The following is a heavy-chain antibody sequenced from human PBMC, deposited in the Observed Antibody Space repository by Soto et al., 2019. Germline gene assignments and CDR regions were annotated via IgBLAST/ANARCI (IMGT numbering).Heavy chain of an antibody. V-gene: IGHV3-33*01. CDR3: ARGMRRIVVVSDFFDY. D-gene: IGHD3-22*01. Sequence: QVQLVESGGGVVQPGRSLRLSCAASGFTFSSYGMHWVRQAPGKGLEWVAVIWYDGSNKYYADSVKGRFTISRDNSKNTLYLQMNSLTAEDTAVYYCARGMRRIVVVSDFFDYWGQGTLVTVSS. J-gene: IGHJ4*02. CDR1: GFTFSSYG. CDR2: IWYDGSNK.